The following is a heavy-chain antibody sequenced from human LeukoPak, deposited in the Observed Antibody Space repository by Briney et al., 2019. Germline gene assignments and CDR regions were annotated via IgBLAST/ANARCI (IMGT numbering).Heavy chain of an antibody. CDR1: GFTFSGSG. D-gene: IGHD6-13*01. Sequence: GRSLRLSCAASGFTFSGSGMSCVRQAPGRGRGWVSSISDGGGNINYADSVKGRFTISRDNSKNTLYLQMNSLRAEDTAVYYGAKARLRQQMVPRGDYWGQGTLVTVSS. V-gene: IGHV3-23*01. CDR2: ISDGGGNI. CDR3: AKARLRQQMVPRGDY. J-gene: IGHJ4*02.